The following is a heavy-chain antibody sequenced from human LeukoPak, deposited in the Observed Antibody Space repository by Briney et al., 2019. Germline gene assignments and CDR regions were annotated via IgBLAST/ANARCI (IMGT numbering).Heavy chain of an antibody. V-gene: IGHV3-21*01. J-gene: IGHJ3*02. D-gene: IGHD3-10*01. Sequence: GGSLKLSCAASGXTFSSYSVNWVRQAPGKGLEWVSSINSDSNYIYYADSVQGRFTISRDNAKNSLYLQMNSLRAEDTAVYYCAVAYYYGSGDAFDIWGQGTKVTVSS. CDR3: AVAYYYGSGDAFDI. CDR1: GXTFSSYS. CDR2: INSDSNYI.